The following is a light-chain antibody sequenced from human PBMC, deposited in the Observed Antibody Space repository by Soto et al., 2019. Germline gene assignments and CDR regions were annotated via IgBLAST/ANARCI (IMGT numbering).Light chain of an antibody. CDR1: NSDVGGYTS. CDR2: EVS. V-gene: IGLV2-14*01. Sequence: QSALTQPASVSGSPGQSITISCTGTNSDVGGYTSVSWYQQHPGKAPKLMIYEVSNRPSGVSNRFSGSKSGNTASLTISGLQAEDEADYYCSSYTGSSTYVIFGGGTQLTVL. CDR3: SSYTGSSTYVI. J-gene: IGLJ7*01.